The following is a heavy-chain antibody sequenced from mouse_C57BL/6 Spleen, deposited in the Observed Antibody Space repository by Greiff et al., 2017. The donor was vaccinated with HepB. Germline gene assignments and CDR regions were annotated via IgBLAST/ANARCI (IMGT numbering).Heavy chain of an antibody. V-gene: IGHV5-6*01. CDR3: ARHGSSIYYFDY. Sequence: EVNLVESGGDLVKPGGSLKLSCAASGFTFSSYGMSWVRQTPDKRLEWVATISSGGSYTYYPDSVKGRFTISRDNAKNTLYLQMSSLKSEDTAMYYCARHGSSIYYFDYWGQGTTLTVSS. D-gene: IGHD1-1*01. CDR1: GFTFSSYG. CDR2: ISSGGSYT. J-gene: IGHJ2*01.